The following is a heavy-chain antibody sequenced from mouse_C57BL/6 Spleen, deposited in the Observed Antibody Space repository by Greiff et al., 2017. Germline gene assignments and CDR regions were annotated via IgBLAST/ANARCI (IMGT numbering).Heavy chain of an antibody. CDR3: TSYGNYEAY. CDR2: IDPETGGT. CDR1: GYTFTDYE. D-gene: IGHD2-1*01. Sequence: VQRVESGAELVRPGASVTLSCKASGYTFTDYEMHWVKQTPVHGLEWIGAIDPETGGTAYNQKFKGKAILTADKSSSTAYMERRSLTSEDSAVYYCTSYGNYEAYWGQGTLVTVSA. J-gene: IGHJ3*01. V-gene: IGHV1-15*01.